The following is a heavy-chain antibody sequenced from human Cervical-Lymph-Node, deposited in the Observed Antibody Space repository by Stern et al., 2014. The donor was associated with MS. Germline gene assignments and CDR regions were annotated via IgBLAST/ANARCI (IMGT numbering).Heavy chain of an antibody. CDR2: IIPIPGTA. CDR3: ARDYSALDS. V-gene: IGHV1-69*06. Sequence: VHLEESGAEVKKPGASVKVSCKASGCTFGNYGIAWVRQAPGQGLEWMGGIIPIPGTANYAQKFQGRVTITADKSTTTAYMELSSLTSEDTAIYDCARDYSALDSWGQGTLVTVSS. D-gene: IGHD2-15*01. J-gene: IGHJ4*02. CDR1: GCTFGNYG.